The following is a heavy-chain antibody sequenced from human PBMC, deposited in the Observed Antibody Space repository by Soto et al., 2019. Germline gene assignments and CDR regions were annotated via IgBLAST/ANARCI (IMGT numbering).Heavy chain of an antibody. CDR2: IIPIFGTA. CDR1: GGTFSSYA. V-gene: IGHV1-69*12. CDR3: AMTDCSGGSCYPRYYYYGMDV. D-gene: IGHD2-15*01. Sequence: QVQLVQSGAEVKKPGSSVKVSCKASGGTFSSYAISWVRQAPGQGLEWMGGIIPIFGTANYAQKFQGRVTITADESTSTAYMELSSLRSEDTAVYYCAMTDCSGGSCYPRYYYYGMDVWGQGTTVTVSS. J-gene: IGHJ6*02.